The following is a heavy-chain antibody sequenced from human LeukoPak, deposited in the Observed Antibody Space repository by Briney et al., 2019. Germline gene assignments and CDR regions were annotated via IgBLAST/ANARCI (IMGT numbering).Heavy chain of an antibody. CDR1: GGSISSGGYY. D-gene: IGHD6-19*01. CDR3: ARAGGLGDAFDI. Sequence: PSETLSLTCTVSGGSISSGGYYWSWIRQPPGKGLEWIGYIYHSGSTYYNSSLKSRVTISVDRSKNQFSLKLSSVTAADTAVYYCARAGGLGDAFDIWGQGTMVTVSS. CDR2: IYHSGST. V-gene: IGHV4-30-2*01. J-gene: IGHJ3*02.